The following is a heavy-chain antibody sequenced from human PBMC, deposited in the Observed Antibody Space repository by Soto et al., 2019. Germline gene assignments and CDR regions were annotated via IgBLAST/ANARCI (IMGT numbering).Heavy chain of an antibody. CDR1: GYTFTSYA. D-gene: IGHD1-26*01. CDR3: ARAQGGYSGSYRFDY. J-gene: IGHJ4*02. Sequence: QVQLVQSGAEVKKPGASVKVSCKASGYTFTSYAMHWVRQAPGQRLEWMGWINAGNGNTKYSQKFQGRVTITRDTSASTAYMELSSLTSDDTAVYYCARAQGGYSGSYRFDYWGQGPLVTVSS. V-gene: IGHV1-3*01. CDR2: INAGNGNT.